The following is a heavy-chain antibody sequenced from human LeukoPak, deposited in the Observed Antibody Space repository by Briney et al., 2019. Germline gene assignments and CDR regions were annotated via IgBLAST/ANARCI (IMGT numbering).Heavy chain of an antibody. CDR3: AKGKNTGSYLSHVDY. CDR1: GGSITTYY. D-gene: IGHD3-10*01. V-gene: IGHV4-4*07. Sequence: SETLSLTCTVSGGSITTYYWSWIRQPAGKGLEWIGRVSTSGRTNYNPSLKSRLTMSADTSKKQFSLILNSVTAADTALYYCAKGKNTGSYLSHVDYWGQGTLVTVSS. CDR2: VSTSGRT. J-gene: IGHJ4*02.